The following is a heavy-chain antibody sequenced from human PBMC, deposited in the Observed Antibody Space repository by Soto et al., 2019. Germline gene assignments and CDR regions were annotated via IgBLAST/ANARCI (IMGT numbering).Heavy chain of an antibody. V-gene: IGHV3-11*06. J-gene: IGHJ4*02. CDR3: VKSGDNYNLLDY. CDR1: GYTLCVPD. Sequence: PGCSIRLCCAASGYTLCVPDMSWSRQAPGKGLEWIGYSSNSGSFTRYADSVKGRFSISRDNAKSSLYLQISSLRGDDTATYYCVKSGDNYNLLDYWGQGTPVTGSS. CDR2: SSNSGSFT. D-gene: IGHD1-1*01.